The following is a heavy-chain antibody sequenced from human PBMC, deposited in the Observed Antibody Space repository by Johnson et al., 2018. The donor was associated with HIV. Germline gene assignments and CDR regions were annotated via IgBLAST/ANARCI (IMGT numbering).Heavy chain of an antibody. CDR3: AIDTYYYGSSGYFDAFDI. D-gene: IGHD3-22*01. Sequence: VQLVESGGGVVQPGRSLRLSCAASGFTFSDYYMSWIRQAPGKGLEWVSYISSSGSTIYYADSVKGRFTISRDNAKNSLYLQMNSLGAEDTAVYYCAIDTYYYGSSGYFDAFDIWSQGTMVTVSS. CDR1: GFTFSDYY. CDR2: ISSSGSTI. V-gene: IGHV3-11*04. J-gene: IGHJ3*02.